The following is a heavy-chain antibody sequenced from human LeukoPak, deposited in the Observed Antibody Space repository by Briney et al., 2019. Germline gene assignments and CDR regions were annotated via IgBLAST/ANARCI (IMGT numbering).Heavy chain of an antibody. CDR3: ARWRSSTSCNDY. CDR1: GGSFSGYY. Sequence: SETLSLTCAVYGGSFSGYYWSWIRQPPGKGLEWIGEINHSGSTNYNPSLKSRVTISVDTSKNQFSLKPSSVTAADTAVYYCARWRSSTSCNDYWGQGTLVTVSS. CDR2: INHSGST. J-gene: IGHJ4*02. V-gene: IGHV4-34*01. D-gene: IGHD2-2*01.